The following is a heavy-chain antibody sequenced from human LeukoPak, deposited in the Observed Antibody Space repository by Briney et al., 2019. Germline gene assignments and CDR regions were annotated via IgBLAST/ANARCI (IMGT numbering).Heavy chain of an antibody. Sequence: PGGSLGLSCAASGFTLSTYWMHWVRQAPGKGLVWVSYISSDGSYTSYADSVKGRITISRDSAKNTLYLQMNSLRAEDTAVYYCVRDGERSFDIWGQGTMVTVSS. D-gene: IGHD2-21*01. CDR3: VRDGERSFDI. J-gene: IGHJ3*02. CDR2: ISSDGSYT. V-gene: IGHV3-74*01. CDR1: GFTLSTYW.